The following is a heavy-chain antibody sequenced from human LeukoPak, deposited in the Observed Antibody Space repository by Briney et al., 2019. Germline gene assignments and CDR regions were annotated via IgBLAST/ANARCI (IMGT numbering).Heavy chain of an antibody. CDR1: AFIFSGHW. Sequence: GGSLRLSCEGSAFIFSGHWMNWVRQTPGKGLEWVASIKEDGSERQYVDSVKGRFSISRDNTKGSLFLQLNSLRAEDTAVYYCARDARGAAAADDAFDLWGQGTMVTVSS. J-gene: IGHJ3*01. V-gene: IGHV3-7*03. CDR3: ARDARGAAAADDAFDL. D-gene: IGHD6-13*01. CDR2: IKEDGSER.